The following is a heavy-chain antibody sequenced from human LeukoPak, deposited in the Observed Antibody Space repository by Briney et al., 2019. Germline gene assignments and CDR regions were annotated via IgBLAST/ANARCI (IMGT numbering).Heavy chain of an antibody. J-gene: IGHJ4*02. CDR3: AKVHGVPY. V-gene: IGHV3-23*01. CDR1: GFAFSTFA. CDR2: LSGNGAKT. D-gene: IGHD1-1*01. Sequence: GGSLRLSCAASGFAFSTFAMNWVRQAPGKGLEWVSALSGNGAKTYYADSVKGRFTISRDNSGNTLYLQMNRLRVEDTALYYCAKVHGVPYWGQGTLVTVSS.